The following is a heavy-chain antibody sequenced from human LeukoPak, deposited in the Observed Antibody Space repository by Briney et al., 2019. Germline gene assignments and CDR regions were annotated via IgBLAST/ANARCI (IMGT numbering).Heavy chain of an antibody. Sequence: RPGGSLRLSCAASGFTFSSSYMSWIRQPPGKGLEWIGYIYYSGSTSYNPSLKSRVTISVDTSNNQFSLRLTSVTAADTAVYYCARGTAWFGKLWARGTSDIWGQGTMVTVSS. J-gene: IGHJ3*02. CDR1: GFTFSSSY. CDR3: ARGTAWFGKLWARGTSDI. CDR2: IYYSGST. V-gene: IGHV4-59*01. D-gene: IGHD3-10*01.